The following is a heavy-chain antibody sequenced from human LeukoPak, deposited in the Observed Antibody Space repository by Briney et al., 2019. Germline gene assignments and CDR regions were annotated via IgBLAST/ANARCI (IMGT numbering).Heavy chain of an antibody. CDR2: IYHSGST. D-gene: IGHD3-10*01. CDR1: GGSIGSGGYS. Sequence: SQTLSLTCAVSGGSIGSGGYSWSWIRQPPGKGLEWIGYIYHSGSTYYNPSLKSRVTISVDRSKNQFSLKLSSVTAADTAVYYCARGITMVRGVIAPFRYFDLWGRGTLVTVSS. CDR3: ARGITMVRGVIAPFRYFDL. V-gene: IGHV4-30-2*01. J-gene: IGHJ2*01.